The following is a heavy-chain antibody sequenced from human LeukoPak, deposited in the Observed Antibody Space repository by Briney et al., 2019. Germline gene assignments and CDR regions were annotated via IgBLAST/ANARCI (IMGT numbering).Heavy chain of an antibody. V-gene: IGHV4-31*03. J-gene: IGHJ3*02. Sequence: SETLSLTCTVSGGSISSGGYYWSWIRQHPGKGLEWIGYIYYSGSTYYNPSLKSRVTISVDTSKNQFSLKLSSVTAAGTAVYYCARGAKNAFDIWGQGTMVTVSS. CDR2: IYYSGST. CDR1: GGSISSGGYY. CDR3: ARGAKNAFDI.